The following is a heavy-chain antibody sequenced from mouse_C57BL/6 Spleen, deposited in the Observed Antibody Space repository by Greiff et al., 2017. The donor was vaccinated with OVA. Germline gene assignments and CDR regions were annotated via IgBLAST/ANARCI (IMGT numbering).Heavy chain of an antibody. J-gene: IGHJ2*01. D-gene: IGHD2-4*01. V-gene: IGHV5-4*01. CDR3: ARDKITTYYFDY. CDR1: GFTFSSYA. Sequence: EVKVEESGGGLVKPGGSLKLSCAASGFTFSSYAMSWVRQTPEKRLEWVATISDGGSYTYYPDNVKGRFTISRDKAKNNLYLQMSHLKSEDTAMYYCARDKITTYYFDYGGKGTTLTVSS. CDR2: ISDGGSYT.